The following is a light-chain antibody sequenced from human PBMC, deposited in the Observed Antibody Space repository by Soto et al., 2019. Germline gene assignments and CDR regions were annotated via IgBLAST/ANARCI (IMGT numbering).Light chain of an antibody. CDR2: GAS. J-gene: IGKJ1*01. CDR3: QQYGSSLQT. CDR1: QSVSSSY. V-gene: IGKV3-20*01. Sequence: EIVLTQSPGTLSLSPGERATLSCRASQSVSSSYLAWYQQKPGQAPRLLIYGASSRATGIPDRFSGSGSGKDLTLNISRLEPEDFAVHYCQQYGSSLQTXGQGTKV.